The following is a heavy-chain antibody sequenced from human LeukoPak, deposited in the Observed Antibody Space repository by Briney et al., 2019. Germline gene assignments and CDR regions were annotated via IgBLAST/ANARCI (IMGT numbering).Heavy chain of an antibody. D-gene: IGHD1-26*01. Sequence: GASVKVSCKASGCTFTSYYMHWVRQAPGQGLEWMGIINPSGGSTSYAQKFQGRVTMTRDTSTSTVYMELSSLRSEDTAVYYCARVPNYYTGSPRYYFDYWGQGTLVTVSS. J-gene: IGHJ4*02. CDR2: INPSGGST. CDR3: ARVPNYYTGSPRYYFDY. V-gene: IGHV1-46*01. CDR1: GCTFTSYY.